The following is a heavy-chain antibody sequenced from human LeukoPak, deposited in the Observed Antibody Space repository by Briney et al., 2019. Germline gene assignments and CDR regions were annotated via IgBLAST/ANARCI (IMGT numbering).Heavy chain of an antibody. J-gene: IGHJ4*02. Sequence: SQTLSLTCTVSGGSISSGGYYWSWIRQHPGKSLEWIGYIYYSGSTYYNPSLKSRVTISVDTSKSQFSLKLSSVTAADTAVYYCARVVAATYYFDYWGQGTLVTVSS. CDR1: GGSISSGGYY. V-gene: IGHV4-31*03. D-gene: IGHD2-15*01. CDR2: IYYSGST. CDR3: ARVVAATYYFDY.